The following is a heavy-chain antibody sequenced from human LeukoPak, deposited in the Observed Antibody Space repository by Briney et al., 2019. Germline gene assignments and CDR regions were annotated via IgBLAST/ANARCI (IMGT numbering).Heavy chain of an antibody. Sequence: GSLRLSCAASGFTFSGHNMNWVRQAPGKGLEWISFVSISSGTIYYADSVNGRFRISRDNAKSSLDLEMNSLRAEDTAVYYCARPRSTLGGVRTSFDSGGKGTLFTAS. D-gene: IGHD3-16*01. J-gene: IGHJ4*02. V-gene: IGHV3-48*04. CDR3: ARPRSTLGGVRTSFDS. CDR1: GFTFSGHN. CDR2: VSISSGTI.